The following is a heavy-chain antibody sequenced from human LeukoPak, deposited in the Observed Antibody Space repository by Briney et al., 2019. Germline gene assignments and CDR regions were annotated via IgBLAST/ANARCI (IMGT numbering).Heavy chain of an antibody. CDR1: GGSISSYY. CDR3: ARTTEGGYTYDYFYYYYMDV. D-gene: IGHD5-18*01. CDR2: IYHSGST. V-gene: IGHV4-59*01. J-gene: IGHJ6*03. Sequence: SETLSLTCTVSGGSISSYYWSWIRQPPGKGLEWIGYIYHSGSTSYNPSLKSRVTISVDTSKNQFSLKLSSVTAADTAVYYCARTTEGGYTYDYFYYYYMDVWGKGTTVTISS.